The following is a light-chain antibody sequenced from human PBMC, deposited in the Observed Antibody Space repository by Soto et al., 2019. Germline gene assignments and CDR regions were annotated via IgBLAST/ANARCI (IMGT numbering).Light chain of an antibody. CDR2: GNS. CDR1: SSNIGAGYD. CDR3: RSYDSSLSGYV. J-gene: IGLJ1*01. Sequence: QSVLTQPPSVSGAPGQRVTISCTGSSSNIGAGYDVHWYQQLPGTAPKLLIYGNSNRPSAAPDRFSGSKSGTSASLAITGLQGEDEAECYFRSYDSSLSGYVFGTGTKLTVL. V-gene: IGLV1-40*01.